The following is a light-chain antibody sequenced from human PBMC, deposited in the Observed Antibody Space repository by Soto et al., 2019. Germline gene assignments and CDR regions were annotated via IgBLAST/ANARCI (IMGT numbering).Light chain of an antibody. CDR3: KQYNSYWT. CDR2: KAS. CDR1: QSISSW. J-gene: IGKJ1*01. V-gene: IGKV1-5*03. Sequence: DIQMTQSPSTLSASVGDRVTITCRASQSISSWLSWYQQKPGKAPKLLIYKASSLESGVPSRFSGSGSGKEFTLTISSLQPDDFATYYCKQYNSYWTFGQGTTVEIK.